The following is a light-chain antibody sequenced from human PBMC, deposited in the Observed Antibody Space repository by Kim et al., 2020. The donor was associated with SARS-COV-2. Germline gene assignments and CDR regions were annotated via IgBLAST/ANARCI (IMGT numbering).Light chain of an antibody. V-gene: IGKV3-20*01. CDR3: QHFDNSYT. Sequence: SLSPGERATLSCRASQIVASTSLAWYQQKPGQAPSLLIHGASTRVAGTPDRFSGSGSGTDYTLTITSLEAEDFAVYYCQHFDNSYTFGQGTKLEI. CDR2: GAS. CDR1: QIVASTS. J-gene: IGKJ2*01.